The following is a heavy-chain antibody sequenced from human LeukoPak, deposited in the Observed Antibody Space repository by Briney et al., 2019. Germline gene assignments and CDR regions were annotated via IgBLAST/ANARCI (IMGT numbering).Heavy chain of an antibody. CDR2: ISSSGGTI. CDR3: ASGYYDSSGYYRDY. J-gene: IGHJ4*02. D-gene: IGHD3-22*01. CDR1: GFTFSDYY. Sequence: PGGSLRLSCAASGFTFSDYYMSWIRQAPGKGLEWVSYISSSGGTIYYADSVKGRFTISRDNAKNSLYLQMNSLRAEDTAVYYCASGYYDSSGYYRDYWGQGTLVTVSS. V-gene: IGHV3-11*01.